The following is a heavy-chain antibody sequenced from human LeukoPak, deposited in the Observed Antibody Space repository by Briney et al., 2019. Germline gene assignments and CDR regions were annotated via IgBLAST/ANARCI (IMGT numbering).Heavy chain of an antibody. D-gene: IGHD6-25*01. CDR1: GFSVSSDY. J-gene: IGHJ4*02. CDR2: IYNTGGT. CDR3: TRAAWDY. Sequence: GGSLRLSCAASGFSVSSDYMSWVRQAPGKGLEWVSVIYNTGGTYYADSVKGRFTISRDNSKNMVYLQMNSLRAEDTAVYYCTRAAWDYWGPGTLVTVSS. V-gene: IGHV3-66*01.